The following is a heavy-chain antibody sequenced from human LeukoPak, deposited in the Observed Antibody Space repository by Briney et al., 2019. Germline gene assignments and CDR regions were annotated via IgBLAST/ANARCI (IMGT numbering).Heavy chain of an antibody. Sequence: PGGSLRLSCAASGFTFSSYWMHWVRQAPGKGLVWVSRIDSDGSSTSYADSVKGRFTISRDNAKNTLYLQMNSLRAEDTAVYYCARVKELHCSGGSCYWTGYYYGMDVWGQGTTVTVSS. CDR1: GFTFSSYW. V-gene: IGHV3-74*01. CDR2: IDSDGSST. J-gene: IGHJ6*02. CDR3: ARVKELHCSGGSCYWTGYYYGMDV. D-gene: IGHD2-15*01.